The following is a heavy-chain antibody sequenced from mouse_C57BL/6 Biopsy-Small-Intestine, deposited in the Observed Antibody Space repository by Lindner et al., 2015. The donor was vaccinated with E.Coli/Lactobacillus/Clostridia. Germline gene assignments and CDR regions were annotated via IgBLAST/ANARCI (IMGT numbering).Heavy chain of an antibody. CDR2: ILPGSGST. CDR1: GYTFTGYW. D-gene: IGHD1-1*01. J-gene: IGHJ1*03. CDR3: ARRKSYCYGSSYAHWYFDV. Sequence: QLQESGAELMKPGASVKLSCKATGYTFTGYWIEWVKQRPGHGLEWIGEILPGSGSTNYNEKFKGKATFTADTSSNTAYMQLSSLTTEDSAIYYCARRKSYCYGSSYAHWYFDVWGTGTTVTVSS. V-gene: IGHV1-9*01.